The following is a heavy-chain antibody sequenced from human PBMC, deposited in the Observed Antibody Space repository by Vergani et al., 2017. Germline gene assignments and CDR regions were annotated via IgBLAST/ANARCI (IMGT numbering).Heavy chain of an antibody. CDR1: GYTFTDHY. J-gene: IGHJ6*02. V-gene: IGHV1-69-2*01. CDR2: VDPEDGET. CDR3: ATPQTVTTGGMEV. Sequence: EVQLVQSGAAVQKPGATMKISCKVSGYTFTDHYMHWVKQAPGKGLEWMGLVDPEDGETIYAEKFKGRVTIAADTSTDTAQLELSSLRSEDTAVYYCATPQTVTTGGMEVWGQGTTVIVSS. D-gene: IGHD4-17*01.